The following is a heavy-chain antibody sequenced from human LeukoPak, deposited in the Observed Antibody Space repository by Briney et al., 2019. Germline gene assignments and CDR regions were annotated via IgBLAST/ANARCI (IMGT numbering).Heavy chain of an antibody. Sequence: GGSLRLSCAASGFTFSSYGMGWVRQAPGKGLEWVSAISGSGGSTYYADSVKGRFTISRDNSKNTLYLQMNSLRAEDTAVYYCARSPGYDSSGYYYGDYYYYYMDVWGKGTTVTVSS. CDR2: ISGSGGST. J-gene: IGHJ6*03. CDR3: ARSPGYDSSGYYYGDYYYYYMDV. CDR1: GFTFSSYG. V-gene: IGHV3-23*01. D-gene: IGHD3-22*01.